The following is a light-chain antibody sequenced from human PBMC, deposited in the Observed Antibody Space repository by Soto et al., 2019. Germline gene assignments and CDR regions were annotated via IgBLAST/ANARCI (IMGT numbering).Light chain of an antibody. CDR3: HLYGSSPPWT. CDR2: GAS. J-gene: IGKJ1*01. CDR1: LSVSSN. Sequence: TQSPATLSVSPGERATLSCRASLSVSSNLAWYQQKPGQAPRLLIYGASSRATGIPDRFSGSGSGTDFTLTISRLEPEDFAVYYCHLYGSSPPWTFGQGTKVDIK. V-gene: IGKV3-20*01.